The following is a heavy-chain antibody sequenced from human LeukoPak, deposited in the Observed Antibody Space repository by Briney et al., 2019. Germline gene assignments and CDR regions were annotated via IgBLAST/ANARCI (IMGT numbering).Heavy chain of an antibody. J-gene: IGHJ4*02. Sequence: PSETLSLTCTVSGGSISSYYWSWIRQPPGKGLEWIGYIYYSGSTNYNPSLKSRVTISVDTSANHVSLQLTSVTAADTAVYYCAREGGPYRPLDYSGQGTLVTVSS. CDR3: AREGGPYRPLDY. CDR1: GGSISSYY. V-gene: IGHV4-59*12. CDR2: IYYSGST.